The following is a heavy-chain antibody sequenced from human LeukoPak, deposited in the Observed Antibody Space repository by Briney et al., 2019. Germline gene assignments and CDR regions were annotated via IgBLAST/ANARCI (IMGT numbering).Heavy chain of an antibody. CDR1: GYTLSNYW. Sequence: GESLKISCKVSGYTLSNYWIGWVRQMPGKGLEWVGIIYPADSETRYSPSFQGQVTMSVDKSISTAYLQWSSLKASDTAIYYCARKISGSYYGLDYWGQGTLVTVSS. CDR3: ARKISGSYYGLDY. CDR2: IYPADSET. J-gene: IGHJ4*02. D-gene: IGHD1-26*01. V-gene: IGHV5-51*01.